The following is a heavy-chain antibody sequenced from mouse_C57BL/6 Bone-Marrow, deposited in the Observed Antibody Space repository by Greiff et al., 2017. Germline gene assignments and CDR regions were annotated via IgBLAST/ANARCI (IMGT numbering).Heavy chain of an antibody. CDR2: IHPSDGDT. CDR3: ARDSAGYGWFAY. CDR1: GYTFTSYW. J-gene: IGHJ3*01. Sequence: QVQLQQSGAELVKPGASVKVSCKASGYTFTSYWMHWVKQRPGQGLEWIGRIHPSDGDTNYNQKFKGKATVTVDKSSSTAYMQLSSLTSEDSAVYYCARDSAGYGWFAYWGQGTLVTVSA. D-gene: IGHD3-2*02. V-gene: IGHV1-74*01.